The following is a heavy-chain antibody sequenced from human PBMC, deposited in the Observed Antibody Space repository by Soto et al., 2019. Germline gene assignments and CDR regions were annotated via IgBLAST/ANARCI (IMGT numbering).Heavy chain of an antibody. CDR2: VHSVGTTT. CDR3: ARGDRGGFDL. J-gene: IGHJ3*01. D-gene: IGHD3-10*01. V-gene: IGHV3-74*01. CDR1: GFTFDYYW. Sequence: EVQLVESGGGLVKPGESLRLSCAASGFTFDYYWMHWVRQAPGKGLVWVSRVHSVGTTTTYADSVKGRFTISRDNARNTVSLQMSSLRAEDTAIYYCARGDRGGFDLWGHGTVVTVSS.